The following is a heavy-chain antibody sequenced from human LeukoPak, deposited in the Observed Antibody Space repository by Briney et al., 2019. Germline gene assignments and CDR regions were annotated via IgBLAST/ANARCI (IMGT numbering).Heavy chain of an antibody. Sequence: MPSETLSLTCAVYGGSFSGYYWSWIRQPPGKGLEWIGEINHSGSTNYNPSLKSRVTISVDTSKNQFSLKLSSVTAADTAVYYCARHYFGTVTTFPPGVKKQKSRFDPWGQGTLVTVSS. V-gene: IGHV4-34*01. CDR2: INHSGST. J-gene: IGHJ5*02. D-gene: IGHD4-17*01. CDR1: GGSFSGYY. CDR3: ARHYFGTVTTFPPGVKKQKSRFDP.